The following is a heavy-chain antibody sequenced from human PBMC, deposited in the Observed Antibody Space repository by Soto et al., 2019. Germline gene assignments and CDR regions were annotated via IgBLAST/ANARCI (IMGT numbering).Heavy chain of an antibody. V-gene: IGHV3-30*18. CDR3: AKVYSGPVDV. D-gene: IGHD1-26*01. CDR2: ISCDGSRK. J-gene: IGHJ3*01. CDR1: GFPFSIYD. Sequence: PGGSLRLSCAASGFPFSIYDIHLVRQSPGKGLEWVALISCDGSRKYYADAVKGLFTISRDNSKNTLYLQVNSLRAEDTAVYYCAKVYSGPVDVWAKVTMVTFSS.